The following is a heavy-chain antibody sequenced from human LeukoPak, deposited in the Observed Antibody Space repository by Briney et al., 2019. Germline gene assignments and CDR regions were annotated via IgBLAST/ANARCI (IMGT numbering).Heavy chain of an antibody. V-gene: IGHV1-69*04. CDR2: IIPILGIA. D-gene: IGHD6-13*01. CDR3: ATNWGYSGSLSY. J-gene: IGHJ4*02. CDR1: GGTFSSYA. Sequence: SVKVSCKASGGTFSSYAISWVRQAPGQGLEWMGRIIPILGIANYAQKFQGRVTITTDESTSTAYMELSSLRSEDTAVYYCATNWGYSGSLSYWGQGTLVTVSS.